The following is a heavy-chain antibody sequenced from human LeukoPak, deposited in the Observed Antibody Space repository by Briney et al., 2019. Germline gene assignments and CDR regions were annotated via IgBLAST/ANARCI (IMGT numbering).Heavy chain of an antibody. CDR3: ARVAAGIGFFQH. D-gene: IGHD6-13*01. Sequence: PSETLSLTCTVSGGSISSYYWSWIRQPPGKGLEWIGYIFYSGSTNYNPSLKSRLTISVDTSKNQLSLKLSSVTAADTAVYYCARVAAGIGFFQHWGQGTLVTVSS. V-gene: IGHV4-59*08. CDR2: IFYSGST. CDR1: GGSISSYY. J-gene: IGHJ1*01.